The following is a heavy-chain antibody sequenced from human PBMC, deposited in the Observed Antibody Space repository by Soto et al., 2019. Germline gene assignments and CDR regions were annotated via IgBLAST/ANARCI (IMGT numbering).Heavy chain of an antibody. Sequence: GGSLRLSCAASGFTFSNAWMSWVRQAPGKGLEWVGRIKSKTDGGTTDYAAPVKGRFTISRDDSKNTLYLQMNSLKTEDTAVYYCTTDSWGSYRPFDYWGQGTLVTVS. CDR3: TTDSWGSYRPFDY. D-gene: IGHD3-16*02. J-gene: IGHJ4*02. CDR1: GFTFSNAW. CDR2: IKSKTDGGTT. V-gene: IGHV3-15*01.